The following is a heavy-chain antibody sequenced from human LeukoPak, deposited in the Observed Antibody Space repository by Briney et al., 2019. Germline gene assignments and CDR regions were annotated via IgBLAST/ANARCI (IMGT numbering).Heavy chain of an antibody. J-gene: IGHJ6*02. CDR1: GFTFSSYW. D-gene: IGHD3-10*01. V-gene: IGHV3-7*01. CDR2: IKQEGSEK. Sequence: GGSLRLSCAASGFTFSSYWMSWVRKAPGKGLEWVANIKQEGSEKYYVDSVKGRFTISRDNAKNSLYLQMNSLRAEDTAVYYCARVGDGSGSYYPYYGMDVWGQGTTVTVSS. CDR3: ARVGDGSGSYYPYYGMDV.